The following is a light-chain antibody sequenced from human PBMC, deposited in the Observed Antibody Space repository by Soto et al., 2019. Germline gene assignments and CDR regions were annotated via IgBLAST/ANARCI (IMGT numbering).Light chain of an antibody. CDR1: QSVSSN. Sequence: EIVMTQSPVTLSVSPGERATLSCRASQSVSSNLAWYQQKPGQAPSLLIYGAFTRATGIPARFSGTGSGTEFTLTISSLQSEDFALYYCQQYVSSPMYTFGQGTKLEIK. CDR3: QQYVSSPMYT. CDR2: GAF. V-gene: IGKV3-15*01. J-gene: IGKJ2*01.